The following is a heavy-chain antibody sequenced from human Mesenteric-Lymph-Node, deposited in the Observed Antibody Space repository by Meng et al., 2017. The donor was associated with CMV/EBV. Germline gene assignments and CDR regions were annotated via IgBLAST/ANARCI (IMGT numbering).Heavy chain of an antibody. D-gene: IGHD1-14*01. CDR2: ISGSGDST. V-gene: IGHV3-23*01. CDR3: AKDIRRRQYYYYGMDV. J-gene: IGHJ6*02. Sequence: GESLKISCAASGFTFNEFAMNWVRQAPGKGLEWVSVISGSGDSTHYADSVKGRLTISRDNSKNILYLQMNSLRAEDTALYYCAKDIRRRQYYYYGMDVWGQGTTVTVSS. CDR1: GFTFNEFA.